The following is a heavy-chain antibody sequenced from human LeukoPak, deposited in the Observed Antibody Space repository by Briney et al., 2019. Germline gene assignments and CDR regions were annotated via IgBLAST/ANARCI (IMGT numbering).Heavy chain of an antibody. D-gene: IGHD1-1*01. CDR1: GFTFSSYE. V-gene: IGHV3-48*03. Sequence: GGSLRLSCAASGFTFSSYEMNWVRQAPGKGLEWVSYISSSGSTIYYADSVKGRFTISRDNAKNSLYLQMNSLRAEDTAIHFCASTTRGGTYYYYMDVWGKGTTVTISS. CDR3: ASTTRGGTYYYYMDV. J-gene: IGHJ6*03. CDR2: ISSSGSTI.